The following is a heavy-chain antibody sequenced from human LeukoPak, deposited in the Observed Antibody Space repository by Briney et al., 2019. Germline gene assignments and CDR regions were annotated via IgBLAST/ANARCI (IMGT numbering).Heavy chain of an antibody. CDR1: GGSISSGSYY. CDR2: IYTSGST. CDR3: ARAQSTYYYGSGYMDV. D-gene: IGHD3-10*01. Sequence: NPSETLSLTCTVSGGSISSGSYYWSWIRQPAGKGLEWIGRIYTSGSTNYNPSLKSRVTISVDTSKNQFSLKLSSVTAADTAVYYCARAQSTYYYGSGYMDVWGKGTTVTISS. J-gene: IGHJ6*03. V-gene: IGHV4-61*02.